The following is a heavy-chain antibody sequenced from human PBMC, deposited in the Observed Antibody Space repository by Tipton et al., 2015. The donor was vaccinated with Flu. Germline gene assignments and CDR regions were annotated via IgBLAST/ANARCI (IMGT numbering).Heavy chain of an antibody. Sequence: QLVQSGAELKKPGESLKISCQASGYSFTTYWIGWVRQQPGKGIEWMGIVYPADSDTKYSPSFEGQVTISADKSRNTAYLQWNSLRASDTAMYYCARRREAMADYWGQGTLVTVSS. V-gene: IGHV5-51*03. CDR2: VYPADSDT. CDR1: GYSFTTYW. CDR3: ARRREAMADY. D-gene: IGHD2-8*01. J-gene: IGHJ4*02.